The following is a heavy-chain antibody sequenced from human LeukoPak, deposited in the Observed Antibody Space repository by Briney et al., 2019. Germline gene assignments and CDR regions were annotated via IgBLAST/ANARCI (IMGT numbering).Heavy chain of an antibody. Sequence: SETLSLTCAVSGYSISSGYYWGWIRQPPGKGLEWIGSIYHRGSTYYNPSLKSRVTISVDTSKNQFSLKLSSVTAADAAVYYCARLRSSTSFGYMDVWGKGTTVTVSS. CDR1: GYSISSGYY. CDR3: ARLRSSTSFGYMDV. D-gene: IGHD2-2*01. J-gene: IGHJ6*03. CDR2: IYHRGST. V-gene: IGHV4-38-2*01.